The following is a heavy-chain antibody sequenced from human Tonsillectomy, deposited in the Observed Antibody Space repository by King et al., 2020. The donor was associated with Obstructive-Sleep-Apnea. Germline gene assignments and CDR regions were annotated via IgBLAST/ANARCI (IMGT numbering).Heavy chain of an antibody. Sequence: VQLVQSGAEVKKPGASVKVSCKASGYIFTSYYIHWVRQAPGQGLEWMGIINPSGGNTNYAQKVQDRVTMTRDTSTRTVYMELSSLRSEDTAVYYCARAYHYDSSGYYQHFDYWGQGTLVTVSS. CDR3: ARAYHYDSSGYYQHFDY. V-gene: IGHV1-46*03. CDR2: INPSGGNT. J-gene: IGHJ4*02. D-gene: IGHD3-22*01. CDR1: GYIFTSYY.